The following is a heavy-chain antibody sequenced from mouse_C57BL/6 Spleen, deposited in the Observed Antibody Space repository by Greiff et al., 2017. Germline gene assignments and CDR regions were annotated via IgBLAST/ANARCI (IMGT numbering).Heavy chain of an antibody. CDR3: AKNGGTTVVATNYYAMDY. Sequence: QVQLKESGPGLVQPSQSLSITCTVSGFSLTSYGVHWVRQSPGKGLEWLGVIWRGGSTDYNAAFMSRLSITKDNSKSQVFFKMNSLQADDTAIYYCAKNGGTTVVATNYYAMDYWGQGTSVTVSS. CDR1: GFSLTSYG. V-gene: IGHV2-5*01. CDR2: IWRGGST. D-gene: IGHD1-1*01. J-gene: IGHJ4*01.